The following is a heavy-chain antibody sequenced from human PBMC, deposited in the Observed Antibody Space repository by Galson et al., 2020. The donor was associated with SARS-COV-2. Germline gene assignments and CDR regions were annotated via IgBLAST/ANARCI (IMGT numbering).Heavy chain of an antibody. CDR2: IYYSGST. Sequence: ETSETLSLTCTVSGGSISSYYWSWIRQPPGKGLEWIGYIYYSGSTNYNPSLKSRVTISVDTSKNQFSLKLSSVTAADTAVYYCARETRITIYGVVTMGGWFDPWGQGTGHRLL. CDR1: GGSISSYY. J-gene: IGHJ5*02. CDR3: ARETRITIYGVVTMGGWFDP. D-gene: IGHD3-3*01. V-gene: IGHV4-59*01.